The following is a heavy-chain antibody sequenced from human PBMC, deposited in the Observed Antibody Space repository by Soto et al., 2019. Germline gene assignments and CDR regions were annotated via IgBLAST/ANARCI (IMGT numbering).Heavy chain of an antibody. V-gene: IGHV3-20*01. Sequence: EVQLVESGGGVVRPGGSLRLSCAASGFTFDDYGMSWVRQAPGKGLEWVSGINWNGGSTGYADSVKGRFTISRDNAKNSLYLQMNSLRAEDTALYHCARGLNKDGWEDYYYYYMDVWGKGTTVTVSS. J-gene: IGHJ6*03. CDR3: ARGLNKDGWEDYYYYYMDV. CDR1: GFTFDDYG. CDR2: INWNGGST. D-gene: IGHD1-26*01.